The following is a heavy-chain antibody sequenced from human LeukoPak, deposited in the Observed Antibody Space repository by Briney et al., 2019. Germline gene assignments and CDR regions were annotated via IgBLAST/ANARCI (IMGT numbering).Heavy chain of an antibody. CDR3: AKCMAEPGTCYFDY. CDR2: ISGSGGNT. J-gene: IGHJ4*02. CDR1: GFTFSSYA. V-gene: IGHV3-23*01. D-gene: IGHD6-13*01. Sequence: GGSLRLSCAASGFTFSSYAMTWVRQAPGKGLEWVSSISGSGGNTYYADSVKGRFTISRDNSKNTLYLQMNDVGAEDTALYYCAKCMAEPGTCYFDYWGQGTLVTVSS.